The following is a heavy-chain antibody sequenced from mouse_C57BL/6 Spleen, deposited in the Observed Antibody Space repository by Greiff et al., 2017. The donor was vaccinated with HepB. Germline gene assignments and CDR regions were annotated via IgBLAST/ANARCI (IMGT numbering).Heavy chain of an antibody. Sequence: EVKLMESGPGLVKPSQSLSLTCSVTGYSITSGYYWNWIRQFPGNKLEWMGYISYDGSNNYNPSLKNRISITRDTSKNQFFLKLNSVTTEDTATYYCARVGDYDSYYYAMDYWGQGTSVTVSS. V-gene: IGHV3-6*01. D-gene: IGHD2-4*01. CDR3: ARVGDYDSYYYAMDY. CDR1: GYSITSGYY. CDR2: ISYDGSN. J-gene: IGHJ4*01.